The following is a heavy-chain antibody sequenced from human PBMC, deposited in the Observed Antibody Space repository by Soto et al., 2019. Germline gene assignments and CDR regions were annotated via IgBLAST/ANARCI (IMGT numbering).Heavy chain of an antibody. J-gene: IGHJ4*02. D-gene: IGHD3-10*01. CDR1: GFTLGRYG. Sequence: GGSLRLSCAASGFTLGRYGMSWVRQAPGKGLEWVSAFSPNGQGIYYADSVRGRFTISRDLSKNTVFLHMDSLRAEDTAVYYCAKDRDYPRDYFHYWGQGTLVTVSS. CDR2: FSPNGQGI. V-gene: IGHV3-23*01. CDR3: AKDRDYPRDYFHY.